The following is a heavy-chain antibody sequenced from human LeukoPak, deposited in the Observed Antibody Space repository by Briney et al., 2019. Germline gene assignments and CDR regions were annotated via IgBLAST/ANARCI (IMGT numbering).Heavy chain of an antibody. CDR3: ARSSDGVVVASMDV. CDR2: ISSSSSYI. D-gene: IGHD2-15*01. J-gene: IGHJ6*02. CDR1: GFTFSSYS. V-gene: IGHV3-21*01. Sequence: GVSLRLSCAASGFTFSSYSMNWVRQAPGKGLEWVSSISSSSSYIYYADSVKGRFTISRDNAKNSLYLQMNSLRAEDTAVYYCARSSDGVVVASMDVWGQGTTVTVSS.